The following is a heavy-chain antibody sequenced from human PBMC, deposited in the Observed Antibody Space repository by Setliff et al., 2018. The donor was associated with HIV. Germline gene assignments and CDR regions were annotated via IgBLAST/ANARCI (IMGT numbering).Heavy chain of an antibody. CDR2: IYYSGDT. V-gene: IGHV4-59*01. Sequence: SETLSLTCTVSGGSIKNYYWSWIRQSPEKGLEWIGYIYYSGDTNYNPSLRSRVTISVDTSQNRFSLRLTPVTAADKGVYFCARGRQDSYYDSTSYYWGDAFDIWGQGTLVTVSS. CDR1: GGSIKNYY. D-gene: IGHD3-22*01. J-gene: IGHJ3*02. CDR3: ARGRQDSYYDSTSYYWGDAFDI.